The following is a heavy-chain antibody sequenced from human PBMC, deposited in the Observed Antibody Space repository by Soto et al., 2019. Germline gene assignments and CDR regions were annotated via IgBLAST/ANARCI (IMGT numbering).Heavy chain of an antibody. Sequence: LRLSCAPSGFCFCSYPMSWGRQAAGEGLESVSAISGSGGSTYYADSVNGWFTISRDNAKNSLYLQSNNLSAEDTAVYSCASGYDVVRVPVAIRVGHFDHWGQGTVVTVSS. D-gene: IGHD3-16*01. J-gene: IGHJ4*02. CDR2: ISGSGGST. V-gene: IGHV3-23*01. CDR1: GFCFCSYP. CDR3: ASGYDVVRVPVAIRVGHFDH.